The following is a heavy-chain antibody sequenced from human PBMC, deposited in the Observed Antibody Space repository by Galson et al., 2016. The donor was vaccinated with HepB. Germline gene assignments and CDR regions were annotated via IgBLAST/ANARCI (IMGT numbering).Heavy chain of an antibody. CDR3: AKDMFSPLDTAMVDFYYYGMDV. V-gene: IGHV3-43*01. D-gene: IGHD5-18*01. CDR1: GFTFDDYT. Sequence: SLRLSCAASGFTFDDYTMHWVRQAPGKGLEWVSLISWDGGNTYYADSVKGRFTISRDNSKKSLYLQMNSLRTEDTALYYCAKDMFSPLDTAMVDFYYYGMDVWGQGTLVTVSS. J-gene: IGHJ6*02. CDR2: ISWDGGNT.